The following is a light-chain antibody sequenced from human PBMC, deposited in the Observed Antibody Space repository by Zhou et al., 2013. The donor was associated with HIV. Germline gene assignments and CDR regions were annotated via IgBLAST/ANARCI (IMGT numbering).Light chain of an antibody. V-gene: IGKV1-39*01. J-gene: IGKJ1*01. CDR1: QSISSY. CDR2: AAS. CDR3: QQSYSTPRT. Sequence: DIQMTQSPSSLSASVGDRVTITCRASQSISSYLNWYQQKPGKAPKYLIYAASSLQSGVPSRFRGSGSGTDFTLTISSLQFEDFATYYCQQSYSTPRTFGQRT.